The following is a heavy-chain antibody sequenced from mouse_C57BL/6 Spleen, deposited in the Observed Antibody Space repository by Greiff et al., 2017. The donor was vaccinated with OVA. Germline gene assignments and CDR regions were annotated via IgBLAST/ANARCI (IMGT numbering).Heavy chain of an antibody. CDR3: ERNVFCDY. J-gene: IGHJ2*01. CDR2: INPNNGGT. Sequence: EVQLQQSGPELVKPGASVKISCKASGYTFTDYYMNWVKQSPGKSLEWIGDINPNNGGTSYNQKFKGKATLTVYKSSSTAYMELRSLTSEDSAVYYCERNVFCDYWGQGTTLTVSS. V-gene: IGHV1-26*01. CDR1: GYTFTDYY.